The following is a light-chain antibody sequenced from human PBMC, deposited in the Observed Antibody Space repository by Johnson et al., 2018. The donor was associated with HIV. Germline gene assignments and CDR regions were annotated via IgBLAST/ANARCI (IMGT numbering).Light chain of an antibody. CDR2: ENN. CDR1: SSNIGNNH. CDR3: VTWHNALSGGGV. J-gene: IGLJ1*01. Sequence: QSVLTQPPSVSAAPGQKVTIFCSGSSSNIGNNHVSWYQQLPGTAPKLLIYENNKRPSGIPDRFSGSKSGTSATLGITGLPTGDEADYYCVTWHNALSGGGVFGTGTTVTVL. V-gene: IGLV1-51*02.